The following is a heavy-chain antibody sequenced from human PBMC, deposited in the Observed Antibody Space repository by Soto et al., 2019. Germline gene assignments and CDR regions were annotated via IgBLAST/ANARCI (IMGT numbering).Heavy chain of an antibody. CDR2: IYPGDSDT. D-gene: IGHD2-15*01. CDR1: GYSFTSYW. Sequence: RGESLKISCKGSGYSFTSYWIGWVRQMPGKGLEWMGIIYPGDSDTRYSPSFQGQVTISADKSISTAYLQWSSLKASDTAMYYCARLNCSGGSCYYYYYGMDVWGQGTTVTVSS. V-gene: IGHV5-51*01. J-gene: IGHJ6*02. CDR3: ARLNCSGGSCYYYYYGMDV.